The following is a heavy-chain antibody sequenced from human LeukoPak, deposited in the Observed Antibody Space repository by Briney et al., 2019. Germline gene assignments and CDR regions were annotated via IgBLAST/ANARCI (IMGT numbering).Heavy chain of an antibody. CDR2: IYYSGST. CDR1: GGSISSGDYY. J-gene: IGHJ4*02. Sequence: NPSETLSLTCTVSGGSISSGDYYWSWIRQPPGKGLEWIGYIYYSGSTYYNPSLKSRVTISVDTSKNQFSLKLSSVTAADTAVYYCARDSGTGDFDYWGQGTLVTVSS. CDR3: ARDSGTGDFDY. D-gene: IGHD3-10*01. V-gene: IGHV4-30-4*08.